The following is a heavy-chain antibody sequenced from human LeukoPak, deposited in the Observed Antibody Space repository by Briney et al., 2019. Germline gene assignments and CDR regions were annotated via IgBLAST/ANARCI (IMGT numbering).Heavy chain of an antibody. V-gene: IGHV4-31*03. D-gene: IGHD2-2*01. CDR2: IYYSGST. J-gene: IGHJ4*02. Sequence: SETLSLTCTVSGRSISSGGYYWSWIRQHPGKGLEWIGYIYYSGSTYYNPSLKSRVTISVDTSKNQFSLKLSSVTAADTAVYYCARIHCSSTSCYHPYFDYWGQGTLVTVSS. CDR3: ARIHCSSTSCYHPYFDY. CDR1: GRSISSGGYY.